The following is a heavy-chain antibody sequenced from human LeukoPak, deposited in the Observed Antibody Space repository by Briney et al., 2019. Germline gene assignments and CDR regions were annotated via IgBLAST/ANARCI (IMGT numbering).Heavy chain of an antibody. Sequence: GSSVKVSCKASGGTFSSYAISWVRQAPGQGLEWMGGIIPIFGTANYAQKFQGRVTITTDESTSTAYMELSSLRSEDTAVYYCATREGHYSNPWKYYMDVWGKGTTVTVSS. CDR1: GGTFSSYA. V-gene: IGHV1-69*05. J-gene: IGHJ6*03. D-gene: IGHD4-11*01. CDR2: IIPIFGTA. CDR3: ATREGHYSNPWKYYMDV.